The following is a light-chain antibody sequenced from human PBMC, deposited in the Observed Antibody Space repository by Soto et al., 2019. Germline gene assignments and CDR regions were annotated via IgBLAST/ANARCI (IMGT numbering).Light chain of an antibody. Sequence: IVMTQSPGTLSLSPVERATLSCMASQSVSSNFLAWYQQKPGQAPRLLIYGASNRATGFPDRFSGSGSGTDFTLTITRLEPEDFAVYFCQQYGSSPRTFGQGTKVDIK. CDR1: QSVSSNF. CDR3: QQYGSSPRT. J-gene: IGKJ1*01. CDR2: GAS. V-gene: IGKV3-20*01.